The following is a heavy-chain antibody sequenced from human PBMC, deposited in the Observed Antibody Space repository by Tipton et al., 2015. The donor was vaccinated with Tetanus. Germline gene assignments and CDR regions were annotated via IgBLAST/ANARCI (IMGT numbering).Heavy chain of an antibody. CDR1: GFTFSSYG. V-gene: IGHV3-30*03. CDR2: ISYDGSNK. J-gene: IGHJ4*02. CDR3: ARDRDGDYAAFDY. Sequence: SLRLSCAASGFTFSSYGMHWVRQAPGKGLEWVAVISYDGSNKYYADSVKGRFTISRDNSKDTLYLQMNSLRAEDTAVYYCARDRDGDYAAFDYWGQGTLVTVSS. D-gene: IGHD4-17*01.